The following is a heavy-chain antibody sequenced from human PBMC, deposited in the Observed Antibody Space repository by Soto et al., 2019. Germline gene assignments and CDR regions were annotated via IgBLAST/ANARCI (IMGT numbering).Heavy chain of an antibody. D-gene: IGHD3-10*01. CDR3: AKRREGGYYIFDY. J-gene: IGHJ4*02. CDR2: ISGSGEST. CDR1: GFTFSSFA. Sequence: GGSLRLACTASGFTFSSFAMSWVRKAPGKGLEWVSSISGSGESTYYADSVKGRLSISRDNSKNTLCLQMNSLRAEDTAVYYCAKRREGGYYIFDYWGQGTPVTVSS. V-gene: IGHV3-23*01.